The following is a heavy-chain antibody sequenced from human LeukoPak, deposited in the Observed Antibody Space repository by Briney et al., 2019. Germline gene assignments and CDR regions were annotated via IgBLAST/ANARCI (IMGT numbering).Heavy chain of an antibody. V-gene: IGHV1-69*13. J-gene: IGHJ4*02. CDR3: ARDLYFSSSWYLAFDY. CDR1: GGTFSSYA. Sequence: ASVKVSCKASGGTFSSYAISWVRQAPGQGLEWMGGIIPIFGTVNYAQKFQGRVTITADESTSTAYMELSSLRSEDTAVYYCARDLYFSSSWYLAFDYWGQGTLVTVSS. D-gene: IGHD6-13*01. CDR2: IIPIFGTV.